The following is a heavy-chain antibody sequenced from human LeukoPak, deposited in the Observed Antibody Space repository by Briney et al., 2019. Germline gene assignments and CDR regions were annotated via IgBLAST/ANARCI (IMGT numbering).Heavy chain of an antibody. D-gene: IGHD6-19*01. Sequence: SVKVSCKASGYTFTSYDINWVRQAPGQGLEWMGRIIPIFGTANYAQKFQGRVTITTDESTSTAYMELSSLRSEDTAVYYCARDRYSSGWYNPRYYYYYYMDVWGKGTTVTVSS. V-gene: IGHV1-69*05. J-gene: IGHJ6*03. CDR3: ARDRYSSGWYNPRYYYYYYMDV. CDR2: IIPIFGTA. CDR1: GYTFTSYD.